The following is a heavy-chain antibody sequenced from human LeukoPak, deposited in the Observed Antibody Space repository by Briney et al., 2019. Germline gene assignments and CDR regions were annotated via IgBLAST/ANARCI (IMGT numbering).Heavy chain of an antibody. CDR2: IYPGDSDT. CDR1: GYSFNSYW. Sequence: GESLKVSCKGSGYSFNSYWIGWVRQMPGKGLEWMGIIYPGDSDTRYSPSFQGQVTISADKSISTAYLQWSSLKASDTAMYYCARHREDGPSPYYYYYYMDVWGKGTTVTVSS. CDR3: ARHREDGPSPYYYYYYMDV. J-gene: IGHJ6*03. D-gene: IGHD5-24*01. V-gene: IGHV5-51*01.